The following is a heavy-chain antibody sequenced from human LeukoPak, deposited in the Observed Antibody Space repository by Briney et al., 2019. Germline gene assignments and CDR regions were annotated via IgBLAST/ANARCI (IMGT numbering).Heavy chain of an antibody. CDR2: ISHDGSNK. CDR3: AKDKGRDSTNWFDP. CDR1: GFTFSNYG. J-gene: IGHJ5*02. V-gene: IGHV3-30*18. D-gene: IGHD4-11*01. Sequence: GGSLRLSCAASGFTFSNYGMHWVRQAPGKGLEWVALISHDGSNKYYADSVKGRFTISRDNAKNSLYLQMNSLRAEDTALYYCAKDKGRDSTNWFDPWGQGTLVTVSS.